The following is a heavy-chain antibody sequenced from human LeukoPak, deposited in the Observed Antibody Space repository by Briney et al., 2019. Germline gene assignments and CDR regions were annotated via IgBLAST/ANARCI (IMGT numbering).Heavy chain of an antibody. D-gene: IGHD3-3*01. V-gene: IGHV3-74*01. J-gene: IGHJ6*03. CDR3: ARDRTFYDFLVGGYMDV. CDR2: INTDGSIT. CDR1: GFTFSSYW. Sequence: GGSLRLSCAASGFTFSSYWMHRVRQAPGKGLVWVSRINTDGSITSYADSVKGRFTISRDNAKNTLYLQMNSLRAEDTAVYYCARDRTFYDFLVGGYMDVWGKGTTVTVSS.